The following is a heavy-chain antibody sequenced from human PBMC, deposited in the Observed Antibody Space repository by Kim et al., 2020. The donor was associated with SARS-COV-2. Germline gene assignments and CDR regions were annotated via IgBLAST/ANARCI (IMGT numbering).Heavy chain of an antibody. J-gene: IGHJ4*02. CDR3: ARAGRQQLVTRRFDY. D-gene: IGHD6-13*01. V-gene: IGHV4-34*01. Sequence: PSLKSRVTISVDTSKNQFSLKLSSVTAAETAVYYCARAGRQQLVTRRFDYWGQGTLVTVSS.